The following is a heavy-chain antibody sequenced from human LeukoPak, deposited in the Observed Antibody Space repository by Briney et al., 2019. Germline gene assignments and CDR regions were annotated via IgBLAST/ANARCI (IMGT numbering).Heavy chain of an antibody. CDR2: IYYSGST. J-gene: IGHJ3*02. Sequence: KPSETLSLTCTVSGGSISSYYWSWIRQPPGKGLEWIGYIYYSGSTNYNPSLKSRVTISVDTSKNQFSLKLSSVTAADTAVYYCARRVGATLPHDAFDIWGQGTMVTVSS. D-gene: IGHD1-26*01. V-gene: IGHV4-59*01. CDR3: ARRVGATLPHDAFDI. CDR1: GGSISSYY.